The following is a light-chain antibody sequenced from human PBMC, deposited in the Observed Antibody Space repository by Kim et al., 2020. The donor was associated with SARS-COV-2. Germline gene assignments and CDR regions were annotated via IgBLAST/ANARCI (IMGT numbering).Light chain of an antibody. CDR3: QKYDSAPRT. J-gene: IGKJ2*01. Sequence: DIQMTQSPSSLSASVGDRVTITCRASQGITNYLAWYQQKPGKIPKLLIYAASTLPSGVPSRFSGSGSGTDFTLAISSLQPEDVATYYCQKYDSAPRTFGQGTKLEIK. V-gene: IGKV1-27*01. CDR1: QGITNY. CDR2: AAS.